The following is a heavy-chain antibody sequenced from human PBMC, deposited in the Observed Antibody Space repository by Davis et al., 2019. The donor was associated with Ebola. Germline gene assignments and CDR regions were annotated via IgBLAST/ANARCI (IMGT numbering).Heavy chain of an antibody. V-gene: IGHV4-61*08. CDR2: IYDSGST. Sequence: SETLSLTCTVSGGSINSGAYYWSWIRQHPGKGLEFIGYIYDSGSTNYNPSLKSRVTISVDSSKNQFSLGLSSVTAADRAVYYCARGGGGGLDYWGQGTLVTVSS. CDR1: GGSINSGAYY. D-gene: IGHD2-15*01. J-gene: IGHJ4*02. CDR3: ARGGGGGLDY.